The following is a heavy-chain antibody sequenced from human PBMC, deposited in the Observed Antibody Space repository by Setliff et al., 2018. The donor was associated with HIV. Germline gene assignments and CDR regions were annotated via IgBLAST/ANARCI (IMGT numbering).Heavy chain of an antibody. CDR3: ARGPYSSGWYGIDY. CDR2: INHSGNT. CDR1: GGSFSDYY. Sequence: SETLSLTCVVYGGSFSDYYWSWIRQPPGKGLEWIGEINHSGNTTYNPSLKSRVTMSVDTTKNQFSLKLNTVTAADTAVYYCARGPYSSGWYGIDYWGQGTLVTVSS. J-gene: IGHJ4*02. D-gene: IGHD6-19*01. V-gene: IGHV4-34*01.